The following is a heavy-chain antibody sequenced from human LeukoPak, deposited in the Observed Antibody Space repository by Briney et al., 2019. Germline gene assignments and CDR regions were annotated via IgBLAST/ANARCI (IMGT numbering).Heavy chain of an antibody. CDR2: IYPGNGDT. Sequence: GASVKVSCKASGYSFTNHDMHWVRHAPGQGLEWVGCIYPGNGDTRYGPEFQGRVTISSDTSASTAYMELRILRSEDMAVYYCTLYNPWGQGTLVTVSS. CDR1: GYSFTNHD. D-gene: IGHD2-2*02. V-gene: IGHV1-3*03. CDR3: TLYNP. J-gene: IGHJ5*02.